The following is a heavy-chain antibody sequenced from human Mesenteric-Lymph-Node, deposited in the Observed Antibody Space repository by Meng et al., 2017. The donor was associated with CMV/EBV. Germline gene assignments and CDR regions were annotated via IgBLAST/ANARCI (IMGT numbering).Heavy chain of an antibody. CDR2: IYNSGTT. D-gene: IGHD6-13*01. CDR1: AYSINSGYY. Sequence: SETLSLTCTVSAYSINSGYYWGWIRQPPGKGLEWIGSIYNSGTTYYNPPLKSRVTISVDTSKNQFSLKLSSVTAADTAVYYCAREIYAAAGILDSRGQGTLVTVSS. J-gene: IGHJ4*02. V-gene: IGHV4-38-2*02. CDR3: AREIYAAAGILDS.